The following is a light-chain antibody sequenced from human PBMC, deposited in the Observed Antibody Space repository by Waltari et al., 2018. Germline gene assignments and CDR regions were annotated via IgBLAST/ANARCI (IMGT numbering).Light chain of an antibody. CDR2: GAS. CDR3: QQYTNWPPWT. J-gene: IGKJ1*01. CDR1: QSISST. V-gene: IGKV3-15*01. Sequence: EIVMTQSPATPSVSPGERATLSCRASQSISSTLAWYQQKPGQAPRLLIYGASTRATGIPARFSGSGSGTEFTLTISSLESEDFAVYYCQQYTNWPPWTFGQGTKVEIK.